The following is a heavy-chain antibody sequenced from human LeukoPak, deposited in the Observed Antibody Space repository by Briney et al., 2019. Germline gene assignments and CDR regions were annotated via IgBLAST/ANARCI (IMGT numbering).Heavy chain of an antibody. V-gene: IGHV3-7*01. CDR2: INQDGSG. CDR1: GFTFSTYW. CDR3: ARDPYDSTAYGAFDI. Sequence: GGSLRLSCAASGFTFSTYWMTWVRQAPGKGLEWVANINQDGSGEHVDSVKGRFTISRDNAKNSLYLQMNSLAAEDTAVYYCARDPYDSTAYGAFDIWGQGTMVTVSS. D-gene: IGHD3-22*01. J-gene: IGHJ3*02.